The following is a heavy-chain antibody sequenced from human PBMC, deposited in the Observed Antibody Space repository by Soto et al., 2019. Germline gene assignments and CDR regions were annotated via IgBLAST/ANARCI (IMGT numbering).Heavy chain of an antibody. CDR2: ISGSGGST. J-gene: IGHJ4*02. CDR1: GFTFSSYA. Sequence: GGSLRLSCAASGFTFSSYAMSWVRQAPGKGLEWVSAISGSGGSTYYADSVKGRFTISRDNSKNTLYLKMNSLRAEDTAVYYCAKAPAARSTWFDYWGQGTLVTVSS. CDR3: AKAPAARSTWFDY. V-gene: IGHV3-23*01. D-gene: IGHD2-2*01.